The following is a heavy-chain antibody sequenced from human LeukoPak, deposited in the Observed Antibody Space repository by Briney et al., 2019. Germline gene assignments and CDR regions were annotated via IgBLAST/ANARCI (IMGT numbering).Heavy chain of an antibody. V-gene: IGHV1-8*03. J-gene: IGHJ4*02. CDR1: GYTFTSYD. Sequence: ASVKVSCKASGYTFTSYDINWVRQAPGQGLEWMGWMNPNSGNTGYAQKFQGRVTITRNTSISTAYMELSSLRSEDTAVYYCARGPYDSSGYRFDYWGQGTLVTVSS. D-gene: IGHD3-22*01. CDR2: MNPNSGNT. CDR3: ARGPYDSSGYRFDY.